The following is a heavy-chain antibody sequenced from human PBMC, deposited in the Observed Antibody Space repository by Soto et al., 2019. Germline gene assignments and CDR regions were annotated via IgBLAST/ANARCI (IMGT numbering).Heavy chain of an antibody. CDR1: GGSISSGDYY. V-gene: IGHV4-30-4*01. CDR3: AREGGDLGGAGTTFRYYYGMDV. J-gene: IGHJ6*02. Sequence: RSLTCTVSGGSISSGDYYWSWIRQPPGKGLEWIGYIYYSGSTYYNPSLKSRVTISVDTSKNQFSLKLNSVTAADTAVYYCAREGGDLGGAGTTFRYYYGMDVWGQGTTVTVSS. D-gene: IGHD1-7*01. CDR2: IYYSGST.